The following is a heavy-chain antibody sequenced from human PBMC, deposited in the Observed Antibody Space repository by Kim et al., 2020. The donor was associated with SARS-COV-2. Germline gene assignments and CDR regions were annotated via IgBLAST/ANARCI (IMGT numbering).Heavy chain of an antibody. CDR1: EFTFNTYW. V-gene: IGHV3-7*03. CDR2: IKKDAYET. J-gene: IGHJ6*02. D-gene: IGHD2-15*01. Sequence: GGSLRLSCAASEFTFNTYWMSWVRQAPGKGLEWVGIIKKDAYETYYVDSVKGRFTISRDNTKNLVYLQMNSLRAEDTAVYYCARGVAIAPHYYYHYGMDVWGQGTTVTVSS. CDR3: ARGVAIAPHYYYHYGMDV.